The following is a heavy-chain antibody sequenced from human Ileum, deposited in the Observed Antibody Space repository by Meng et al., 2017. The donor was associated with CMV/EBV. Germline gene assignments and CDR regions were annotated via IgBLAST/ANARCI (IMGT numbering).Heavy chain of an antibody. CDR2: IYTGGAT. V-gene: IGHV3-53*01. CDR3: AKGEGRPRYYFDY. D-gene: IGHD1-26*01. J-gene: IGHJ4*02. CDR1: GFSVSSIY. Sequence: GESLKISCAVSGFSVSSIYLSWVRQAPGKGLEWVSTIYTGGATFYTDSVEGRFAIFRDTSSNTLYLQMNNLRREDTAIYYCAKGEGRPRYYFDYWGQGTLVTVSS.